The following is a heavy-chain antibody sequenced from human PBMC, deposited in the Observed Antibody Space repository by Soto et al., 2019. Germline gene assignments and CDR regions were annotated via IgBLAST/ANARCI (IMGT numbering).Heavy chain of an antibody. J-gene: IGHJ4*02. V-gene: IGHV1-58*01. CDR1: GFTFTSSA. D-gene: IGHD2-21*02. CDR2: IVVGSGNT. CDR3: AAGPGSYYCGGDCSYFDY. Sequence: SLKVSCNSSGFTFTSSAVQWVRHALGQRVEWIGWIVVGSGNTNYAQKFQERVTITRDMSTSTAYMELSSLRSEDTAVYYCAAGPGSYYCGGDCSYFDYWGQGTLVTVSS.